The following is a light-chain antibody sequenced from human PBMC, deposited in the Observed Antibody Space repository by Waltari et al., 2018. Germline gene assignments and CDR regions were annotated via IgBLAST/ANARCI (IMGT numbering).Light chain of an antibody. CDR3: QHDYSTPLT. Sequence: IQMTPPPSSLSASVGHSLPITCRASENGNNYLNWYQQKPGKAPKLLIYKASTLQSGVPSRFSGSGSGTDYTFTISSLQAEDVAAYYCQHDYSTPLTFGGGTKVEIK. V-gene: IGKV1-39*01. CDR2: KAS. CDR1: ENGNNY. J-gene: IGKJ4*01.